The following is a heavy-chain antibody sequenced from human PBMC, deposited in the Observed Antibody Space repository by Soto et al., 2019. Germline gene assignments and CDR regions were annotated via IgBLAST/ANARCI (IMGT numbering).Heavy chain of an antibody. CDR2: ICYSGGT. D-gene: IGHD2-15*01. Sequence: SETLSLTCSVSGGSISIHYWNWIRQPPGKGLECIGDICYSGGTDYNPSLKSRITISVDTSENQLSLQLSSVTAADTAVYYCARLQYTVVTALDIWGQGTMVTVSS. J-gene: IGHJ3*02. V-gene: IGHV4-59*11. CDR1: GGSISIHY. CDR3: ARLQYTVVTALDI.